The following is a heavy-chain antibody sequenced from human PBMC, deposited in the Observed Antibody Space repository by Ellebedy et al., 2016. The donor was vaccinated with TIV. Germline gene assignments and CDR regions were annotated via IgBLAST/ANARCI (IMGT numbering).Heavy chain of an antibody. V-gene: IGHV3-66*01. CDR2: IYSGGST. J-gene: IGHJ3*02. D-gene: IGHD3-10*01. CDR1: GFTVSSNY. CDR3: AKARGRGFAFDI. Sequence: GESLKISCAASGFTVSSNYMSWVRQAPGKGLEWVSVIYSGGSTYYADSVKGRFTISRDNSKNTLYLQMNSLRAEDTAVYYCAKARGRGFAFDIWGQGTMVTVSS.